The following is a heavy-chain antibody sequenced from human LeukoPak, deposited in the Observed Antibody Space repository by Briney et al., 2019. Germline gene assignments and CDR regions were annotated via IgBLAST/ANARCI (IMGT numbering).Heavy chain of an antibody. CDR1: GFTFSSYA. J-gene: IGHJ4*02. CDR3: AKPGYGDYGRSLDY. V-gene: IGHV3-23*01. D-gene: IGHD4-17*01. CDR2: ISGSGGST. Sequence: PGRSLRLSCAASGFTFSSYAMSWVRQAPGKGLEWVSAISGSGGSTYYADSVKGRFTISRDNSKNTLYLQMNSLRAEDTAVYYCAKPGYGDYGRSLDYWGQGTLVTVSS.